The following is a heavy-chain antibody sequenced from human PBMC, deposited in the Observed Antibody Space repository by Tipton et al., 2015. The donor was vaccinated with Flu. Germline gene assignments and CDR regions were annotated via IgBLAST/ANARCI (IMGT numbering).Heavy chain of an antibody. CDR2: ISGSGGST. V-gene: IGHV3-23*01. J-gene: IGHJ4*02. CDR3: AKAIGGYDILTGPDY. CDR1: GFTFSSYA. Sequence: SLRLSCAASGFTFSSYAMSWVRQAPGKGLEWVSAISGSGGSTYYADSVKGRFTISRDNSKSTLYLQMNSLRAEDTAVYYCAKAIGGYDILTGPDYWGQGTLVTVSS. D-gene: IGHD3-9*01.